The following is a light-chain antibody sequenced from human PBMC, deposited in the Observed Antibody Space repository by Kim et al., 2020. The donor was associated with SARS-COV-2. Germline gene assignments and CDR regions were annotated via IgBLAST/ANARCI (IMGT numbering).Light chain of an antibody. V-gene: IGKV3-11*01. CDR1: QSVRSY. CDR2: DAS. J-gene: IGKJ4*01. CDR3: QQRSNWPRLT. Sequence: SPGERATLSCRASQSVRSYLAWYQQKPGQPPRLLIYDASNRATGIPARFSGSGSGTDFTLTISSLEPEDFAVYYCQQRSNWPRLTFGGGTKVDIK.